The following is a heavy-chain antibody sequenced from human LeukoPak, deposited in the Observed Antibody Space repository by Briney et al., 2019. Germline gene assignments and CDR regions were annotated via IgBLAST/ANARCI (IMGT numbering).Heavy chain of an antibody. CDR1: GFTFSSYA. V-gene: IGHV3-23*01. J-gene: IGHJ4*02. D-gene: IGHD2-2*02. CDR2: ISGSGGST. CDR3: AKNPICSSTSCYTEGFDY. Sequence: GGSLRLSCAASGFTFSSYAMSWVRQAPGKGLEWVSAISGSGGSTYYADSVKGRFTISRDNSKNTLYLQMNSLRAEDTAVYYCAKNPICSSTSCYTEGFDYWGQGTLVTVSS.